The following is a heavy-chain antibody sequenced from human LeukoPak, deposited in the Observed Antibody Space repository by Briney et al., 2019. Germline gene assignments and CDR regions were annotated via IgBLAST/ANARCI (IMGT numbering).Heavy chain of an antibody. CDR3: ARVFTTGMIVVGTAFDI. CDR1: GFTFSTFA. J-gene: IGHJ3*02. CDR2: IFPSGGEI. V-gene: IGHV3-23*01. D-gene: IGHD3-22*01. Sequence: GGSLRLSCAASGFTFSTFAMIWVRQPPGKGLEWVSSIFPSGGEIHYADSVRGRFTISRDNSKSTLSLQMNSLRAEDTAVYYCARVFTTGMIVVGTAFDIWGQETMVTVSS.